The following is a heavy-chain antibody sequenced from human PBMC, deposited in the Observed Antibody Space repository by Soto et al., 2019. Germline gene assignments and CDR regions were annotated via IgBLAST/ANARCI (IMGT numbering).Heavy chain of an antibody. CDR3: VRDLDGSGSYYTNY. CDR1: GYTYIDYY. V-gene: IGHV1-18*01. D-gene: IGHD3-10*01. Sequence: ASVTVSCTAAGYTYIDYYIHWVRQDLGQGLEWMGWISPNKDDTYYAQRLQGRVTMTTDTSTSTAYMELRSLRSDDTAVYFCVRDLDGSGSYYTNYWGQGTLVTVSS. CDR2: ISPNKDDT. J-gene: IGHJ4*02.